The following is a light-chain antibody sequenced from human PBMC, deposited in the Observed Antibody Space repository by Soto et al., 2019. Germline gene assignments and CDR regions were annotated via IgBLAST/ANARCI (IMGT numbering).Light chain of an antibody. CDR3: SVWDDSLNGVV. CDR2: LND. J-gene: IGLJ3*02. CDR1: NSNIGTNT. Sequence: QSVLTQPPSVSGTPGQTVTISCSGGNSNIGTNTVNWYQQFPGTAPKVLIYLNDQRPSGVPDRFSGSKSGTSASLAISGLQSEDEADYYCSVWDDSLNGVVFGGGTKLTVL. V-gene: IGLV1-44*01.